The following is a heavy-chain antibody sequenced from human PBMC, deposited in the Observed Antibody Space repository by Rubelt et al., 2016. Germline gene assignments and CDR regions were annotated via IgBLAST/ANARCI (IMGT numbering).Heavy chain of an antibody. D-gene: IGHD1-26*01. Sequence: VKVSCKASGYTFISYDINWVRQAAGQGPEWMGFMKSDTGNTAYAPKFQGRVTMTEDTSTYTAYMELSSLRSEDTAVYYCARSYSPYYYGTDVWGQGTTVTVSS. CDR2: MKSDTGNT. CDR3: ARSYSPYYYGTDV. J-gene: IGHJ6*02. V-gene: IGHV1-8*01. CDR1: GYTFISYD.